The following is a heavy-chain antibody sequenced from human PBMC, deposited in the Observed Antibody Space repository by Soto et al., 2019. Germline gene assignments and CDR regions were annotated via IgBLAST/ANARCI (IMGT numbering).Heavy chain of an antibody. J-gene: IGHJ3*02. CDR3: ARAEIRFLEWLFIVDAFDI. Sequence: ASVKVSCKASGYTFTSYGISWVRQAPGQGLEWMGWISAYNGNTNYAQKLQGRVTMTTDTSTSTAYMELRSLRSDDTAVYYCARAEIRFLEWLFIVDAFDIWGQGTMVTVSS. CDR2: ISAYNGNT. CDR1: GYTFTSYG. V-gene: IGHV1-18*01. D-gene: IGHD3-3*01.